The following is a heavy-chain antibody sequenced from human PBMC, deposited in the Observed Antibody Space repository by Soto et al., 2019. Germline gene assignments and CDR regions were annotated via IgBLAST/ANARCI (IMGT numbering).Heavy chain of an antibody. J-gene: IGHJ4*02. V-gene: IGHV2-70*20. Sequence: GXGPTLVNPTQTLTLTCTFSGFSLSTNGMCVSWVRQPPGKALEWLALVDWDDDKFYSISLRTRLTISRDTSKNQVVLTMTDMDPVDTATYYCARTPLTTGWSVDYWGQGTLVTVSS. CDR1: GFSLSTNGMC. CDR3: ARTPLTTGWSVDY. D-gene: IGHD6-19*01. CDR2: VDWDDDK.